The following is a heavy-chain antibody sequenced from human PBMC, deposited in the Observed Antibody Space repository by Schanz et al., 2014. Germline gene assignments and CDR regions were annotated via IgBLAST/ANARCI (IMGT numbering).Heavy chain of an antibody. Sequence: VQLLESGGGLVQPGGSLRLSCAASGFTFSHAWMGWIRQAPGKGLEWISYVSSYDTTVSYADSVKGRFTISRDNAKNTLYLQMNSLRAEDTAVYYCVRDTDYHFDYWGQGTLVTVSS. D-gene: IGHD4-17*01. CDR2: VSSYDTTV. V-gene: IGHV3-11*04. J-gene: IGHJ4*02. CDR3: VRDTDYHFDY. CDR1: GFTFSHAW.